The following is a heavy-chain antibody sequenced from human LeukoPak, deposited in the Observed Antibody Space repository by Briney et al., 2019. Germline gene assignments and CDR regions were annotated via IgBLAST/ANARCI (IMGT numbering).Heavy chain of an antibody. V-gene: IGHV1-18*01. CDR2: ISAYNGNT. CDR3: ARGKYSSSPDDAFDI. CDR1: GYTFTSYG. Sequence: ASVKVSCKASGYTFTSYGISWVRQAPGQGLEWMGWISAYNGNTNYAQKPQGRVTMTTDTSTSTAYMELRSLRSDDTAVYYCARGKYSSSPDDAFDIWGQGTMVTVSS. J-gene: IGHJ3*02. D-gene: IGHD6-6*01.